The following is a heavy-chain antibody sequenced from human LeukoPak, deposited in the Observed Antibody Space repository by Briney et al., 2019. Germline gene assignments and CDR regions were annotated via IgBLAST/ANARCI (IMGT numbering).Heavy chain of an antibody. CDR1: GGSISSHY. D-gene: IGHD3-16*01. V-gene: IGHV4-59*08. CDR3: ARLDVSPLGWFDP. J-gene: IGHJ5*02. CDR2: VYDSGTT. Sequence: SETLSLTCTVSGGSISSHYWTWIRQPPGKGLEWIGYVYDSGTTNYNPSLKSRVTISLDTSKNQLSLKLSSVTAADTAVYYCARLDVSPLGWFDPWGQGTLVTVSP.